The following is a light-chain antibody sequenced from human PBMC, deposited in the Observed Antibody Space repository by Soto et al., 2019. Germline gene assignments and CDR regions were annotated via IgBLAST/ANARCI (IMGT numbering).Light chain of an antibody. Sequence: ELVLTQSPGTLSLSTGARANISCRASPSVSSNSLAWYQQKRGQAPRLLIHDASSRATGIPDRFSGSGSGTDFTLTISRLEPEDFAVYYCQQYGGSPRTFGQGTKVEVK. V-gene: IGKV3-20*01. J-gene: IGKJ1*01. CDR1: PSVSSNS. CDR2: DAS. CDR3: QQYGGSPRT.